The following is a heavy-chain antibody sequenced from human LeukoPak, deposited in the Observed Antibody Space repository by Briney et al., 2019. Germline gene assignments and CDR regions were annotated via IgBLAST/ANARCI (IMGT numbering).Heavy chain of an antibody. J-gene: IGHJ5*02. CDR1: GGSFSGYY. CDR2: INHSGST. D-gene: IGHD6-19*01. Sequence: SETLSLTCAVYGGSFSGYYWSWIRQPPGKGLEWIGEINHSGSTNYNPSLKGRVTISVDTSKNQFSLKLSSVTAADTAVYYCARGTLSSGWYGNWFDPWGQGTLVTVSS. CDR3: ARGTLSSGWYGNWFDP. V-gene: IGHV4-34*01.